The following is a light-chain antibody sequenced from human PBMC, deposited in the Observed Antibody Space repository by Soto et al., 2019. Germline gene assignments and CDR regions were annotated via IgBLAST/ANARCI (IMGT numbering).Light chain of an antibody. V-gene: IGKV3-20*01. CDR2: GAS. J-gene: IGKJ3*01. CDR1: QSVSSSY. Sequence: EIVFTQSLCTLSLHPGERATLSCRASQSVSSSYLAWYQQKPGQAPRLLIYGASSRATGIPDRFSGGGSGTDFTLTISRLEPEDLAVYYCQQYGSSPLTFDPGTKVDVK. CDR3: QQYGSSPLT.